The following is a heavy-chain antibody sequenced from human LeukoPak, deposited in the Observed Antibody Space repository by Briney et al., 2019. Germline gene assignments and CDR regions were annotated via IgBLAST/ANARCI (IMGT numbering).Heavy chain of an antibody. Sequence: GGSLRLSCAASGLSFNDYYMNWIRQSPGKGLEWISYISSNGNSIYYADSVKGRFTISRDNAKNSLYLQMNSLRAEDTAVYYCAGRVGANYYYYYYMDVWGKGTTVTVSS. V-gene: IGHV3-11*04. D-gene: IGHD1-26*01. CDR1: GLSFNDYY. CDR2: ISSNGNSI. CDR3: AGRVGANYYYYYYMDV. J-gene: IGHJ6*03.